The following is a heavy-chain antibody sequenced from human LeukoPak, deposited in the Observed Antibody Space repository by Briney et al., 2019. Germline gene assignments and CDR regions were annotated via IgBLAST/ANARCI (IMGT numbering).Heavy chain of an antibody. Sequence: GGSLRLSCAASGFTFSSFGLNWVRQAPGKGLEWIAFIRSDGLNEYYADSVEGRFTISRDNSKNILYLQMSSLTPEDTAVFYCARELGGMTSLPVLGHWGQGILVTVSS. V-gene: IGHV3-30*02. CDR1: GFTFSSFG. CDR2: IRSDGLNE. D-gene: IGHD1-26*01. J-gene: IGHJ4*02. CDR3: ARELGGMTSLPVLGH.